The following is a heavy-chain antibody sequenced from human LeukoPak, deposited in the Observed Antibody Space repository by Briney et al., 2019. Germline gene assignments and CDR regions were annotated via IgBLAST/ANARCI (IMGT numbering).Heavy chain of an antibody. CDR3: ATHSSGSLFGY. V-gene: IGHV4-39*01. Sequence: SETLSLTCSVSGGSISSRTYHWAWIRQPPGKGLEWIGNIYYGGSTYYNPSLKSRVTISADTPKNQFSLTLSSVTAADTAVYYCATHSSGSLFGYWGQGTLVTVSP. J-gene: IGHJ4*02. D-gene: IGHD3-22*01. CDR2: IYYGGST. CDR1: GGSISSRTYH.